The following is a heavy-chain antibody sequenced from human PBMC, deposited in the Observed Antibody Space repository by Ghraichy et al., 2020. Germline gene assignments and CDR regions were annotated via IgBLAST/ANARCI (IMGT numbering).Heavy chain of an antibody. Sequence: GGSLRLSCSASGFTFMTYTLSWVRQSPGQGLEWVSSIIGATDTYYADSVKGRFTISRDSSKNTLYLQMNNLRADDTATYYCAKDKVPDGLWEIDYWCQGTLFTVST. CDR3: AKDKVPDGLWEIDY. CDR1: GFTFMTYT. CDR2: IIGATDT. V-gene: IGHV3-23*01. J-gene: IGHJ4*02. D-gene: IGHD1-26*01.